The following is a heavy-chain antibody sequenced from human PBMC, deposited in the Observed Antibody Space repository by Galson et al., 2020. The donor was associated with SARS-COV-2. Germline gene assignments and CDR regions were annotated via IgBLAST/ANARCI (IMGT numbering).Heavy chain of an antibody. CDR3: AGQTFYDNLGGPPGYGMDV. CDR2: NDSDGRT. V-gene: IGHV3-23*01. J-gene: IGHJ6*02. CDR1: GFTFRRYA. Sequence: ESLDTPCAASGFTFRRYAIRWVRQAPGKGLEWVSGNDSDGRTHYAESVTRQFTIPRDNSNNRLYLQMNSLRADDTAVYYGAGQTFYDNLGGPPGYGMDVWGQGTMVTVSS. D-gene: IGHD3-9*01.